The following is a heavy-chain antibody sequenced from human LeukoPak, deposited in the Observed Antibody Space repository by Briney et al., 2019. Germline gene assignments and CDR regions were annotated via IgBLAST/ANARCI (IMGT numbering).Heavy chain of an antibody. V-gene: IGHV1-46*01. CDR2: INPSGGST. Sequence: GASVKVSWKASGYTFTSYYMHWVRQAPGQGLEWMGIINPSGGSTSYAQKFQGRVTMTRDMSTSTVYMELSSLRSEDTAVYYCARDALPIAARLDYWGQGTLVTVSS. CDR1: GYTFTSYY. J-gene: IGHJ4*02. CDR3: ARDALPIAARLDY. D-gene: IGHD6-6*01.